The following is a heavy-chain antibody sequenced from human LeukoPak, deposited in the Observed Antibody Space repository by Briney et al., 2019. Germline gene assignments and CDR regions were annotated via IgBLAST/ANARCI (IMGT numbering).Heavy chain of an antibody. Sequence: PSETLSLTCTVSGGSISSYYWSWIRQPAGKGMEWIGRIYTSGSTNYNPSLKSRVPMSVDTSNNQFSLKLGSVTAADTAVYYCARHRQWLVRVGYSYYFDYWGQGTLVTVSS. D-gene: IGHD6-19*01. J-gene: IGHJ4*02. V-gene: IGHV4-4*07. CDR2: IYTSGST. CDR1: GGSISSYY. CDR3: ARHRQWLVRVGYSYYFDY.